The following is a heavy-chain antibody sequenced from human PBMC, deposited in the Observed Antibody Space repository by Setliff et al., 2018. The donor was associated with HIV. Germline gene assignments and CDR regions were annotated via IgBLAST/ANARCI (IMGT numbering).Heavy chain of an antibody. J-gene: IGHJ6*02. CDR3: ARIFGDQGYYYGMDV. CDR2: ISAYNGNT. Sequence: ASVKVSCKASGYTFTSYGISWVRQAPGQGLEWMGWISAYNGNTNYAQKLQGRVTMTTDTSTSTAYMELRSLRSDDTAVYYCARIFGDQGYYYGMDVWGQGTTVTVSS. V-gene: IGHV1-18*01. CDR1: GYTFTSYG. D-gene: IGHD3-3*01.